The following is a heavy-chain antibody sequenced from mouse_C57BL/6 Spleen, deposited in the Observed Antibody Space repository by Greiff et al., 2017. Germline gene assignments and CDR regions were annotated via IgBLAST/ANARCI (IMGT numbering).Heavy chain of an antibody. J-gene: IGHJ3*01. Sequence: VQLKESGPGLVQPSQSLSITCTVSGFSLTSYGVHWVRQSPGKGLEWLGVIWRGGSTDYNAAFMSRLSITKDNSKSQVFFKMNSLQADDTAIYYCAPHYSNYEGWFAYWGQGTLVTVSA. CDR3: APHYSNYEGWFAY. V-gene: IGHV2-5*01. CDR1: GFSLTSYG. CDR2: IWRGGST. D-gene: IGHD2-5*01.